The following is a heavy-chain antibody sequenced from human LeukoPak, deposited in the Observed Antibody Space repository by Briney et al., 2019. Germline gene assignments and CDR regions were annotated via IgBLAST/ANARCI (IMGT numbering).Heavy chain of an antibody. J-gene: IGHJ4*02. CDR3: ARGPGLDIVLVTWDY. D-gene: IGHD2-2*01. CDR2: ISAYNGNT. Sequence: ASVKVSCKASGYTFTSYGISWVRQAPGQGLEWMGRISAYNGNTNYAQKLQGRVTMTTDTSTSTAYMELRSLRSDDTAVYYCARGPGLDIVLVTWDYWGQGTLVTVSS. V-gene: IGHV1-18*01. CDR1: GYTFTSYG.